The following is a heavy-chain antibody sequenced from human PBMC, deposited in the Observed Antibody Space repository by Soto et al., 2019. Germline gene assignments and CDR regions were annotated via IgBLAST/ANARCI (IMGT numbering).Heavy chain of an antibody. V-gene: IGHV1-69*13. Sequence: SVKVSCKASGGTFSSYAISWVRQAPGQGLEWMGGIIPIFGTANYAQKFQGRVTITADESTSTAYMELSSLRSEDTAVYYCASNYYDSSGYYYGTNWFDPWGQGTLVTVSS. D-gene: IGHD3-22*01. CDR1: GGTFSSYA. J-gene: IGHJ5*02. CDR3: ASNYYDSSGYYYGTNWFDP. CDR2: IIPIFGTA.